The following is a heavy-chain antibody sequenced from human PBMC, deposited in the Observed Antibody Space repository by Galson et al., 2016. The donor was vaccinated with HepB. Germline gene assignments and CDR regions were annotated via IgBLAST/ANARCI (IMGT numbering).Heavy chain of an antibody. J-gene: IGHJ5*02. Sequence: SLRLSCAASGFTISSYGIHWVRQVPGKALEWVALIWHDGSNKLYADSVKGRFTTSRDNSKNTLYLQMNRLTVEDTAVYYCARDRFCSNTRCYGWLDPWGQGT. CDR2: IWHDGSNK. CDR1: GFTISSYG. V-gene: IGHV3-33*08. D-gene: IGHD2-2*01. CDR3: ARDRFCSNTRCYGWLDP.